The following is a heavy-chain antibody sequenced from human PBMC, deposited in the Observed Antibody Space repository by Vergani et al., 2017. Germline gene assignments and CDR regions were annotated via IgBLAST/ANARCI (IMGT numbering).Heavy chain of an antibody. D-gene: IGHD3-22*01. V-gene: IGHV4-30-4*08. Sequence: QVQLQESGPGLVKPSQTLSLTCTVSGGSISSGDYYWSWTRQPPGKGLEWIGYIYYSGSTYYNPSPKSRVTISVDTSKNQFPLKLSSVTAADTAVYYCAGLVRDSSGNDAFDIWGQGTMVTVSS. J-gene: IGHJ3*02. CDR3: AGLVRDSSGNDAFDI. CDR2: IYYSGST. CDR1: GGSISSGDYY.